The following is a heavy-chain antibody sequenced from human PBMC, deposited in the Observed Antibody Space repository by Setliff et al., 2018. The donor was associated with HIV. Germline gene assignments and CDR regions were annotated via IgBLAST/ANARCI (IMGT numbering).Heavy chain of an antibody. Sequence: LSCVVSGFSFEKFWMNWVRQAPGKGLEWVANIKNDGSEKFYVDSVKGRFTISRDNAKSSLFLQMNNLRGEDTAVYHCTIGHYNSASGWGKGTLVTVSS. CDR2: IKNDGSEK. CDR1: GFSFEKFW. CDR3: TIGHYNSASG. J-gene: IGHJ4*02. V-gene: IGHV3-7*03. D-gene: IGHD6-19*01.